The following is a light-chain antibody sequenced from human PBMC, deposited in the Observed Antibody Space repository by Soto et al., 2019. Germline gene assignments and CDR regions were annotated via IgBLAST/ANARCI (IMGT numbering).Light chain of an antibody. V-gene: IGKV3-11*01. CDR1: HSVGSD. CDR2: DSS. Sequence: IVLTQSPATLPLSPGETATLSCRASHSVGSDLGWYQQQPGQAPRLLVFDSSRRASGIPARFSGSGSGTDFTLTIYNLQPEDVAVYYCQQRGTCLTFGGGSKVQIK. J-gene: IGKJ4*01. CDR3: QQRGTCLT.